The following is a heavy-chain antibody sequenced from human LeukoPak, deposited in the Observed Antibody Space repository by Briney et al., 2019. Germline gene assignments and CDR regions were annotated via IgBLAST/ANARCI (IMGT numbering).Heavy chain of an antibody. D-gene: IGHD6-13*01. CDR3: ARIQQLVPERAFDI. CDR2: ISSSSSYI. CDR1: GFTFSSYS. Sequence: PWGSLRLSCAASGFTFSSYSMNWVRQAPGKGLEWVSSISSSSSYIYYADSVKGRSTISRDNAKNSLYLQMNSLRAEDTAVYYCARIQQLVPERAFDIWGQGTMVTVSS. J-gene: IGHJ3*02. V-gene: IGHV3-21*01.